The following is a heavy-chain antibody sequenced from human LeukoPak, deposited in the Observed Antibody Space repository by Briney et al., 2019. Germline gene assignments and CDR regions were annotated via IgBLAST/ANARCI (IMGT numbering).Heavy chain of an antibody. D-gene: IGHD6-19*01. Sequence: GGSLRLSCAASGFTFGSYEMNWVRQAPGKGLEWVSYISSSGSTIYYADSVKGRFTISRDNAKNSLYLQMNSLRAEDTAVYYCARVTTSSGWLYYFDYWGQGTPVTVSS. CDR1: GFTFGSYE. CDR3: ARVTTSSGWLYYFDY. V-gene: IGHV3-48*03. CDR2: ISSSGSTI. J-gene: IGHJ4*02.